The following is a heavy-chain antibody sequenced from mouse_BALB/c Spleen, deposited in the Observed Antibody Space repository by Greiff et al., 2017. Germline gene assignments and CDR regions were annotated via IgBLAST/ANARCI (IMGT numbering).Heavy chain of an antibody. CDR3: AREPTTMTTGFAY. J-gene: IGHJ3*01. V-gene: IGHV5-6-5*01. CDR2: ISSGGST. CDR1: GFTFSSYA. Sequence: EVKVEESGGGLVKPGGSLKLSCAASGFTFSSYAMSWVRQTPEKRLEWVASISSGGSTYYPDSVKGRFTISRDNARNILYLQMSSLRSEDTAMYYCAREPTTMTTGFAYWGQGTLVTVSA. D-gene: IGHD2-4*01.